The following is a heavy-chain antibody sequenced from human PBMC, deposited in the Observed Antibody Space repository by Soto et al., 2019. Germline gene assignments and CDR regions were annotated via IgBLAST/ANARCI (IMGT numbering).Heavy chain of an antibody. J-gene: IGHJ5*02. Sequence: GASVKVSCKASGGTFSSYAISWVRHAPGQGLEWMGGIIPIFGTANYAQKFQGRVTITADKSTSTAYMELSSLRSEDTAVYYCARVEYYYDSSGYQKYNWFDPWGQGTLVTVSS. V-gene: IGHV1-69*06. CDR2: IIPIFGTA. D-gene: IGHD3-22*01. CDR1: GGTFSSYA. CDR3: ARVEYYYDSSGYQKYNWFDP.